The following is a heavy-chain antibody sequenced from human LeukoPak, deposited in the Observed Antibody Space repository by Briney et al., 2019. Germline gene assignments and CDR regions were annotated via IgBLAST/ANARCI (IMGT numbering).Heavy chain of an antibody. CDR3: AREFRPFKGDYGPFDH. J-gene: IGHJ4*02. CDR1: GCTFSNST. Sequence: SLKVSCKTSGCTFSNSTINCVRQAPGHGLEWWGGIIPMSETTNYAQKFQRRVTMTADQSTTTVYLELSSLRSEDTAVYYCAREFRPFKGDYGPFDHWGQGTLVTVSS. V-gene: IGHV1-69*13. D-gene: IGHD4-17*01. CDR2: IIPMSETT.